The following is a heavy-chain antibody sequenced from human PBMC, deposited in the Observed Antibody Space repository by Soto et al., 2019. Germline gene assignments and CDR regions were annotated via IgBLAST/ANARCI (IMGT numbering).Heavy chain of an antibody. J-gene: IGHJ4*02. Sequence: GGSLRLSCAASGFTFSGSAMHWVRQASGKGLEWVGRIRSKANSYATAYAASVKGRFTISRDDSKNTAYLQMNSLRAEDTAVYYCAKETVFTAVEDKWGQGTLVTVSS. CDR1: GFTFSGSA. CDR2: IRSKANSYAT. V-gene: IGHV3-73*01. CDR3: AKETVFTAVEDK. D-gene: IGHD3-10*02.